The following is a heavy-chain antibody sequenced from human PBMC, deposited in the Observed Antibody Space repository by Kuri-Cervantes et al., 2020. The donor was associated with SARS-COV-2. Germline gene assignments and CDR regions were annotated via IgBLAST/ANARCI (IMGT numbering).Heavy chain of an antibody. CDR3: ARSRKNAYDFWTGVSDSDYFYGFDV. J-gene: IGHJ6*02. CDR2: INSAGTTI. V-gene: IGHV3-21*01. Sequence: GESLKISCAASGFTFSSYDMHWVRQATGKGLEWLSSINSAGTTIYYADSLKGRLTVSRDNGKNSLYLQMNSLRVQDSAIYFCARSRKNAYDFWTGVSDSDYFYGFDVWGQGTRSPSP. CDR1: GFTFSSYD. D-gene: IGHD3-3*01.